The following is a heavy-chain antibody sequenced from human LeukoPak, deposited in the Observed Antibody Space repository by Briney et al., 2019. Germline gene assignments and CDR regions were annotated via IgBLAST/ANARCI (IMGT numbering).Heavy chain of an antibody. CDR1: GGTFISYA. CDR2: IIPIFGTA. Sequence: ASVKVSCKGSGGTFISYAISGVRQAPGQGGERMGGIIPIFGTANYVQKFQGRETITADASTSTAYMELSSLRSEDTAVYYCARAAEPYCSGGSCFFTEDCWGQGTLVTVSS. CDR3: ARAAEPYCSGGSCFFTEDC. J-gene: IGHJ4*02. D-gene: IGHD2-15*01. V-gene: IGHV1-69*13.